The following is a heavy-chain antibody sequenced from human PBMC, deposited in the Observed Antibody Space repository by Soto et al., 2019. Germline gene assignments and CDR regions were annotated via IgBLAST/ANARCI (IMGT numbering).Heavy chain of an antibody. D-gene: IGHD2-2*01. CDR2: LNAGNGYI. CDR3: AKGLPPAAKVFDD. CDR1: GFTFTDYY. Sequence: QVQLVQSGAEVKEPGASLKLSCTTSGFTFTDYYIHWVRQAPGQGLEWMTTLNAGNGYIGYEPTFQGRVAVTADTSRRTVYVEIHSLRFEDTAVYFCAKGLPPAAKVFDDWGQGTLVTVSS. V-gene: IGHV1-46*03. J-gene: IGHJ4*02.